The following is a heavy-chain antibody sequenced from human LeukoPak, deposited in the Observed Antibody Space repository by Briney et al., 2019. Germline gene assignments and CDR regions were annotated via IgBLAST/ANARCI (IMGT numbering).Heavy chain of an antibody. CDR3: ARQDGLYYTGGFEI. D-gene: IGHD3-3*01. V-gene: IGHV4-39*01. CDR2: IYYNGNT. Sequence: SETLSLTCTVSGGSISTDNCYWGWIRQPPGKGLEWIGSIYYNGNTYYSPSLKSRVTISVDTSKNQFSLKLRSATAADTAVYYCARQDGLYYTGGFEIWGLGTVVTVSS. CDR1: GGSISTDNCY. J-gene: IGHJ3*02.